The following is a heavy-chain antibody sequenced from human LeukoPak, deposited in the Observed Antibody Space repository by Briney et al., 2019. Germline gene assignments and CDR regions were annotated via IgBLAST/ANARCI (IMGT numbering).Heavy chain of an antibody. CDR1: GYTFTSYG. CDR2: INANNGNT. Sequence: GASVKVSCKASGYTFTSYGITWVRQAPGQGLEWMGWINANNGNTNYAQNLQGRVTMTRGTSTSTAYMELRSLRSDDTAVYYCARGPIAAAGDYWGQGTLVTVSS. CDR3: ARGPIAAAGDY. V-gene: IGHV1-18*01. J-gene: IGHJ4*02. D-gene: IGHD6-13*01.